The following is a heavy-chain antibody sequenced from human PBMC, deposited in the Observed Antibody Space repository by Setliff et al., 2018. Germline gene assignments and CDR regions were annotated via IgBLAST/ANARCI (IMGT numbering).Heavy chain of an antibody. V-gene: IGHV4-61*02. CDR1: GGSITDENSW. D-gene: IGHD6-19*01. CDR3: AVDHVTNIAESGYGYTRIDP. CDR2: IYIRGGT. J-gene: IGHJ5*02. Sequence: LSLTCTVSGGSITDENSWWAWIRQPAGKRPEWLGLIYIRGGTDCNPSLKSRVTISLDTSRNQFSLNLTSVTAADTAVYYCAVDHVTNIAESGYGYTRIDPWGQGIPVTVSS.